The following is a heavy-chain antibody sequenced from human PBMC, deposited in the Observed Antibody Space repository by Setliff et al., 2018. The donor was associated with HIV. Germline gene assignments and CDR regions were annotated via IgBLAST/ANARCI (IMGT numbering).Heavy chain of an antibody. J-gene: IGHJ4*02. D-gene: IGHD3-10*01. CDR1: GFTFSGYG. CDR2: IWSDGSNK. Sequence: LRLSCAASGFTFSGYGMHWVRQAPGRGLEWVAFIWSDGSNKYYADSVKGRFTISKDNAKNSLYLQMNSLRAEDTAVYYCTKGHYTTSGWGQGTVVTVSS. V-gene: IGHV3-33*03. CDR3: TKGHYTTSG.